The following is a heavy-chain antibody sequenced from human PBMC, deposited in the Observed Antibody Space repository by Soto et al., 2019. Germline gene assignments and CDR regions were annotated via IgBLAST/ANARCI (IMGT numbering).Heavy chain of an antibody. CDR1: KFSFSRYG. Sequence: QGQLVESGGGVVQPGRSLGLSCAASKFSFSRYGMHWVRQAPGQGLEWLAEIWYDGSHQYYADSVKGRFTISRDNSRNTLYLQMNNLRAEDTAIYYCARDLWIQRGNWFGPWGQGTLVAVSS. V-gene: IGHV3-33*01. CDR3: ARDLWIQRGNWFGP. CDR2: IWYDGSHQ. D-gene: IGHD5-18*01. J-gene: IGHJ5*02.